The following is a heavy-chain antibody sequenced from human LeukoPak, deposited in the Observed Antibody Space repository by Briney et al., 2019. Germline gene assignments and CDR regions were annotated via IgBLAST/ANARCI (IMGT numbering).Heavy chain of an antibody. CDR1: GFTFSSYG. CDR3: ARGGCSSTSCYNYFDY. J-gene: IGHJ4*02. D-gene: IGHD2-2*02. V-gene: IGHV3-33*01. Sequence: GGSPRLSCAASGFTFSSYGMHWVRQAPGKGLEWVAVIWYDGSNKYYADSVKGRFTISRDNSKNTLYLQMNSLRAEDTAVYYCARGGCSSTSCYNYFDYWGQGTLVTVSS. CDR2: IWYDGSNK.